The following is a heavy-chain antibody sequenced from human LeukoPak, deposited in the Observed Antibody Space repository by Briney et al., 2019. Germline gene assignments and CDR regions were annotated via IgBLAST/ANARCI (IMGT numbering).Heavy chain of an antibody. Sequence: GGSLRLSCAASGFTFSSYSMNWVRQAPGKGLEWVSSISSSSSYIYYADSVKGRFTISRDNAKNSLYLQMNSLRAQDTAVYYCARDNPTSNYYDSSGKYRGDYWGQGTLVTVSS. CDR1: GFTFSSYS. D-gene: IGHD3-22*01. V-gene: IGHV3-21*01. CDR3: ARDNPTSNYYDSSGKYRGDY. J-gene: IGHJ4*02. CDR2: ISSSSSYI.